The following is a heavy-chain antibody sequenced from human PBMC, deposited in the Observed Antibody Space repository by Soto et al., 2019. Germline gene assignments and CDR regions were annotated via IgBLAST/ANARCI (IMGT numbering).Heavy chain of an antibody. CDR2: IYHSGSI. CDR1: VGSISSGGYS. D-gene: IGHD3-16*01. CDR3: ARGSSFCNVN. V-gene: IGHV4-30-2*01. Sequence: PSETLSLTCAVSVGSISSGGYSCSWIRQPPGKGLEWIGYIYHSGSIYYNPSLKSRVTISVDRSKNQFSLKLSSVTAADTAVYYCARGSSFCNVNRG. J-gene: IGHJ6*01.